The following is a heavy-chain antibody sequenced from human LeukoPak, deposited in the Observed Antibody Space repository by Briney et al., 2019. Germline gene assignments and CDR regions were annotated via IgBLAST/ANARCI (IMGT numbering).Heavy chain of an antibody. CDR1: GYTFTSYG. Sequence: ASVKVSCKASGYTFTSYGISWVRQAPGQGLEWMGWINPNSGGTNYAQKFQGRVTMTRDTSISTAYMELSRLRSDDTAVYYCASYSSSSSHDAFDIWGQGTMVTVSS. V-gene: IGHV1-2*02. CDR2: INPNSGGT. J-gene: IGHJ3*02. CDR3: ASYSSSSSHDAFDI. D-gene: IGHD6-6*01.